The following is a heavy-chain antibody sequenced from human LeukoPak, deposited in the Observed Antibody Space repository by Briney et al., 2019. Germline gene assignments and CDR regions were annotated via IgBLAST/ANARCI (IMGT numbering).Heavy chain of an antibody. V-gene: IGHV4-39*07. J-gene: IGHJ3*02. CDR2: IYYSGST. CDR1: GGSISSSSYY. CDR3: ARQRAPRWLQPTAYAFDI. Sequence: SETLSLTCTVSGGSISSSSYYWGWIRQPPGKGLEWIGSIYYSGSTNYNPSLKSRVTISVDTSKNQFSLKLSSVTAADTAVYYCARQRAPRWLQPTAYAFDIWGQGTMVTVSS. D-gene: IGHD5-24*01.